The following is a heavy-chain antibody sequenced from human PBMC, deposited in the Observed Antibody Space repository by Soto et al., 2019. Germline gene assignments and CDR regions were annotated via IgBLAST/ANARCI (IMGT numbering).Heavy chain of an antibody. Sequence: SETLSLTCTVSGGSISSSSYYWGWIRQPPGKGLEWIGSIYYSGSTYYNPSLKSRVTISVDTSKNQFSLKLSSVTAADTAVYYCARHRRFATVEVSLNWFDPWGQGTLVTVSS. D-gene: IGHD4-4*01. J-gene: IGHJ5*02. CDR3: ARHRRFATVEVSLNWFDP. V-gene: IGHV4-39*01. CDR2: IYYSGST. CDR1: GGSISSSSYY.